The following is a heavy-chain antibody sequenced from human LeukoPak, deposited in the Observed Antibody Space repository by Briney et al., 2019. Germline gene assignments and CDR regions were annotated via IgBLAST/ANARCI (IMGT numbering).Heavy chain of an antibody. V-gene: IGHV3-23*01. D-gene: IGHD3-22*01. CDR2: ISGSGGST. CDR1: GFTFSSYA. Sequence: GGSLRLSCAASGFTFSSYAMSWVRQAPGKGLEWVSAISGSGGSTYYADSVKGRFTISRDNSKNTLYLQMNSLRAEDTAVYYCAKDTDYYDSSGYEYYFDYWGQGTLVTVSS. J-gene: IGHJ4*02. CDR3: AKDTDYYDSSGYEYYFDY.